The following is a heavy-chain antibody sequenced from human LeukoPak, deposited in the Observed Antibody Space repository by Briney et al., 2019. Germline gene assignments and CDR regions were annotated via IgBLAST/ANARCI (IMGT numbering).Heavy chain of an antibody. CDR1: GYTLTELS. Sequence: ASVKVSCKVSGYTLTELSMHWVRQAPGKGLEWMGGFDPEDGETIYAQKFQGRVTMTEDTSTDTAYMELSSLRSEDTAVYYCATDLNSYDILTGYYRQSDYWGQGTLVTVSS. CDR2: FDPEDGET. D-gene: IGHD3-9*01. V-gene: IGHV1-24*01. J-gene: IGHJ4*02. CDR3: ATDLNSYDILTGYYRQSDY.